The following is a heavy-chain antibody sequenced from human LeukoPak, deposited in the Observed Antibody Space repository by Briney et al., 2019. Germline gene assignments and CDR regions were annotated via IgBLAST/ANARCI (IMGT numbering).Heavy chain of an antibody. CDR3: ARDRSPTTAGTLDS. J-gene: IGHJ4*02. V-gene: IGHV1-69*06. Sequence: GASVKVSCKASGGSFGSDGVAWVRQAPGQGLEWMGRIIVFFGTAKYAQKFQGRVTITADTSTNTAYTELSHLRFEDTAVYFCARDRSPTTAGTLDSWGQGTLVTVSS. CDR2: IIVFFGTA. CDR1: GGSFGSDG. D-gene: IGHD5-12*01.